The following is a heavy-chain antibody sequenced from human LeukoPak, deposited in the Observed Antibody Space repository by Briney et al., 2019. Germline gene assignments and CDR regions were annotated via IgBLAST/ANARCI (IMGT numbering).Heavy chain of an antibody. V-gene: IGHV3-23*01. CDR3: AKGYGSGSPSSFEY. Sequence: GGSLRLSCAASGFTFSSYAWVRQAPGKGLEWVSTISGSGGSTYYADSVKGRFTISRDNSKNTLYLQMNSLRAEDTAVYYCAKGYGSGSPSSFEYWGQGTLVTVSS. CDR1: GFTFSSYA. CDR2: ISGSGGST. D-gene: IGHD3-10*01. J-gene: IGHJ4*02.